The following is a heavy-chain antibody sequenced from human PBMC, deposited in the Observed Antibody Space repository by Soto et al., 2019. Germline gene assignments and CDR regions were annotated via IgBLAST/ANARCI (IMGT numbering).Heavy chain of an antibody. J-gene: IGHJ6*02. CDR2: IIPIFGTA. CDR1: GGTFSSYA. CDR3: AREWFEYYYYYGMDV. V-gene: IGHV1-69*06. Sequence: SVKVSCKASGGTFSSYAISWVRQAPGQGLEWMGGIIPIFGTANYAQKFQGRVTITADKSTSTAYMELSSLRSEDTAVYYCAREWFEYYYYYGMDVWGQGTTVTVAS. D-gene: IGHD3-10*01.